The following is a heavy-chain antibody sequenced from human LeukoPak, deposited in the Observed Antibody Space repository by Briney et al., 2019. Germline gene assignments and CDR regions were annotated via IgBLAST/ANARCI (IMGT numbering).Heavy chain of an antibody. D-gene: IGHD4-17*01. Sequence: PGGSLRLSCAASGFTFSSYSMNWVRQAPGKGLEWVSSISSSSSYIYYADSVKGRFTISRDNGKNSLYLQMNSLRAEDTAVYYCARERSYDYGDTDAFDIWGQGTMVTVSS. CDR2: ISSSSSYI. J-gene: IGHJ3*02. V-gene: IGHV3-21*01. CDR3: ARERSYDYGDTDAFDI. CDR1: GFTFSSYS.